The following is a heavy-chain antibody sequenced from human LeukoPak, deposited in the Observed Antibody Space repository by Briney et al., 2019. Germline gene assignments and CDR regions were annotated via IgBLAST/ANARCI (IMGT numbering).Heavy chain of an antibody. CDR3: AKKLVPYIGSGYGLAV. D-gene: IGHD3-10*01. Sequence: HPGTSLRLSCAASGFTFSRFGMHWGRQAPGKGLEWVAVTRDDGSRAYYADSLKGRFTVSRDNSESTLFLQMNSLTPEDTAVYYCAKKLVPYIGSGYGLAVWGQGPTVTVSS. CDR2: TRDDGSRA. V-gene: IGHV3-30*18. CDR1: GFTFSRFG. J-gene: IGHJ6*02.